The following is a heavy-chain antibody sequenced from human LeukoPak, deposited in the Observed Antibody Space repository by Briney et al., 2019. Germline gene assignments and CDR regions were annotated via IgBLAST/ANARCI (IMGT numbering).Heavy chain of an antibody. Sequence: GGSLRISCAASGFTFRSYSMNRVRQAPGKGLEWGSSINSSSSYIYYADSVKGRFTISRDNAKNSLYLQMNSLRAEDTAVYYCARDPALVAATPYYFDYWGQGTLVTVSS. CDR3: ARDPALVAATPYYFDY. CDR1: GFTFRSYS. CDR2: INSSSSYI. D-gene: IGHD2-15*01. J-gene: IGHJ4*02. V-gene: IGHV3-21*01.